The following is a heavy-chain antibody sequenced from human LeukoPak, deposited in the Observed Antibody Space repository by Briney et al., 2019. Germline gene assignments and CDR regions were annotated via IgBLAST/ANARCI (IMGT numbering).Heavy chain of an antibody. V-gene: IGHV3-7*01. CDR3: ARGRQKQLVDRLKYCFDY. D-gene: IGHD6-6*01. CDR1: GFTFSSYW. J-gene: IGHJ4*02. CDR2: IKQDGSEK. Sequence: GGSLRLSCAASGFTFSSYWMSWVRQAPGKGLEWVANIKQDGSEKYYVDSVKGRFTISRDNAKNSLYLQMNSLRAEDTAVYYCARGRQKQLVDRLKYCFDYWGQGTLVTVSS.